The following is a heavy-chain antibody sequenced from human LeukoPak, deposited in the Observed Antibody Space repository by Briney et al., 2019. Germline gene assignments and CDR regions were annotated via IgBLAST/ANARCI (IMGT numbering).Heavy chain of an antibody. D-gene: IGHD4-23*01. CDR1: GYSFTSYW. CDR3: ATTMYGGNSLDAFDI. CDR2: IYPGDSDA. V-gene: IGHV5-51*01. J-gene: IGHJ3*02. Sequence: GESLKISCKGSGYSFTSYWIGWVRQMPGKGLKWMGIIYPGDSDARYSPSFQGQVTISADKTITTAYLQWSSLKASDTAIYYCATTMYGGNSLDAFDIWGQGTMVTVSS.